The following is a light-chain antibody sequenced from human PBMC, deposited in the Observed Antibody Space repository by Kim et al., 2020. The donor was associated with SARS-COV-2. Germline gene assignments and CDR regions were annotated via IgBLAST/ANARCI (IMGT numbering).Light chain of an antibody. V-gene: IGKV3-11*01. CDR3: QQRGNWPT. CDR2: DAS. J-gene: IGKJ5*01. Sequence: SLSPGERSTLSYRASQSVRTYLAWYQQKPGQAPRLLIYDASNRATGIPARFSGSGSGTDFTLTISSLEPEDFAVYYCQQRGNWPTFGQGTRLEIK. CDR1: QSVRTY.